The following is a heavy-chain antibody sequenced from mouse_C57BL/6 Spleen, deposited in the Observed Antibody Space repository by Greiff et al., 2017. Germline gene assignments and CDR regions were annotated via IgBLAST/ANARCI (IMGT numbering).Heavy chain of an antibody. CDR2: INYDGSST. D-gene: IGHD1-1*01. J-gene: IGHJ4*01. V-gene: IGHV5-16*01. CDR3: AREGVYYGSSYAMDY. CDR1: GFTFSDYY. Sequence: EVMLVESEGGLVQPGSSMKLSCTASGFTFSDYYMAWVRQVPEKGLEWVANINYDGSSTYYLDSLKSRFIISRDNAKNILYLQMSSLKSEDTATYYCAREGVYYGSSYAMDYWGQGTSVTVSS.